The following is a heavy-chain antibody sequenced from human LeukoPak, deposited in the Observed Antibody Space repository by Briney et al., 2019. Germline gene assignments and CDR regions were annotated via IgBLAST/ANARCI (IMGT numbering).Heavy chain of an antibody. CDR3: ARGGWELLRTSFDY. J-gene: IGHJ4*02. D-gene: IGHD1-26*01. CDR1: GYTFTGYY. Sequence: GASVKVSCKASGYTFTGYYIHWVRQAPGQGLEWMAWINPNNGDTHYAQKFQGRVTMTRDTSISTAYMELRRLTSDDTAVYYCARGGWELLRTSFDYWGQGTLVTVSS. CDR2: INPNNGDT. V-gene: IGHV1-2*02.